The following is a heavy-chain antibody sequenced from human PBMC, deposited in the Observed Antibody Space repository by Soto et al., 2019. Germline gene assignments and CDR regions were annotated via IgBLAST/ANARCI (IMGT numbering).Heavy chain of an antibody. Sequence: EVQLVESGGGLVQPGRSLRLSCVASGFTFEDYAMHWVRQAPGKGLEWVSSISWNSGSIGYADFVKGRFTISRDNAKNSLYLPMNSLGAEDTALYYCAKDSALSGSYQYFDYWGQGTLVTVSS. D-gene: IGHD1-26*01. J-gene: IGHJ4*02. CDR1: GFTFEDYA. CDR2: ISWNSGSI. V-gene: IGHV3-9*01. CDR3: AKDSALSGSYQYFDY.